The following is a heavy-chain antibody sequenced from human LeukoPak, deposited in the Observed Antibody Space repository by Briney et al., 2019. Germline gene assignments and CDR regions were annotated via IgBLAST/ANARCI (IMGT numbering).Heavy chain of an antibody. CDR3: ANQKLKTITYYYGMDV. Sequence: GGPLRLSCAASGFTFSSYAMSWVRQAPGKGLEWVSAISGSGGSTYYADSVKGRFTISRDNSKNTLYLQMNSLRAEDTAVYYCANQKLKTITYYYGMDVWGKGTTVTVSS. J-gene: IGHJ6*04. D-gene: IGHD5-12*01. CDR1: GFTFSSYA. V-gene: IGHV3-23*01. CDR2: ISGSGGST.